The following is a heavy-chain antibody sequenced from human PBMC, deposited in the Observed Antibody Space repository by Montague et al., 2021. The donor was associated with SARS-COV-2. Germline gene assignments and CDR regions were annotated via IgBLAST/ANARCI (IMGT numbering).Heavy chain of an antibody. V-gene: IGHV4-59*01. D-gene: IGHD4-17*01. CDR2: IYYTGST. J-gene: IGHJ6*02. CDR1: GGSIGTYY. CDR3: ARDNYGDWGYYGLDV. Sequence: ETLSLTCTVSGGSIGTYYWNWIRQSPGKGLEWLGYIYYTGSTKYSPSLKSRVTISMDTSRDQLSLRLKSVTAADTAVYYCARDNYGDWGYYGLDVWGQGTTVIVSS.